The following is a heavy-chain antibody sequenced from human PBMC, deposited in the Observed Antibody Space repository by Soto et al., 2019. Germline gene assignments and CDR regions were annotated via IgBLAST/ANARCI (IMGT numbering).Heavy chain of an antibody. CDR1: GFNFSSYS. CDR2: ISSSSSTI. Sequence: PGGSLRLSCAASGFNFSSYSMNWVRQTPGNWLEWVSYISSSSSTIYYADSVKGRFTISRDKAKNSLYLQMNSLREEDTAVYYCARDYYYKSEADAFDIWGQGTMVTVSS. D-gene: IGHD3-10*01. J-gene: IGHJ3*02. V-gene: IGHV3-48*02. CDR3: ARDYYYKSEADAFDI.